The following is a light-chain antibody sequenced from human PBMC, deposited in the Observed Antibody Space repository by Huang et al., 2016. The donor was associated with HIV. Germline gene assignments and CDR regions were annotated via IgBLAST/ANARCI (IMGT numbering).Light chain of an antibody. CDR1: QDIANY. Sequence: DIQMTQSPSSLSASVGDRVTISGQASQDIANYLNWYQQKPGQAPKLLIYDASTLQTGVQSRFSGSGSGTDFSFTISSLQPEDIATYYCQQYDSLPPWTFGQGTKVEIQ. CDR3: QQYDSLPPWT. J-gene: IGKJ1*01. V-gene: IGKV1-33*01. CDR2: DAS.